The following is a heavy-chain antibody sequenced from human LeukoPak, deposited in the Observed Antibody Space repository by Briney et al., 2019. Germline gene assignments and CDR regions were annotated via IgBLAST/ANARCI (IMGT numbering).Heavy chain of an antibody. J-gene: IGHJ3*02. CDR1: GGSISSSSYY. Sequence: SETLPLTCTVSGGSISSSSYYWGWIRQPPGKGLEWIGSIYYSGSTYYNPSLRSRVTISLDTSKNQFSLKLRSVTAADTAVYYCARVLRGYCSGGSCYSHRLLDAFDIWGQGTMVTVSS. D-gene: IGHD2-15*01. CDR2: IYYSGST. V-gene: IGHV4-39*07. CDR3: ARVLRGYCSGGSCYSHRLLDAFDI.